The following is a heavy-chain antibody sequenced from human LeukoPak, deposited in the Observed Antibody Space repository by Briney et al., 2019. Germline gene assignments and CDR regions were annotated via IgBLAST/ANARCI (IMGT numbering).Heavy chain of an antibody. V-gene: IGHV3-9*01. D-gene: IGHD3-3*01. CDR2: ITWHSENI. Sequence: QSGGSLRLSCAASGFTFSSYPMTWVRQAPGKGLEWVSGITWHSENIDYADSVKGRFTISRDNAKNSLYLQMNNLRAEDTALYFCVAVPETDFWIGFYLDYWGQGTLVTVSS. CDR1: GFTFSSYP. CDR3: VAVPETDFWIGFYLDY. J-gene: IGHJ4*02.